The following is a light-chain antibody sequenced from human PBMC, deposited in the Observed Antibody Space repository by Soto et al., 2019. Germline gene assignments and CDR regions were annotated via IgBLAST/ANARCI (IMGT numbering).Light chain of an antibody. V-gene: IGKV1-5*03. CDR1: QNINNW. CDR3: QHYDHYPIT. J-gene: IGKJ5*01. CDR2: KAS. Sequence: DIQMTQSPSTLSASIGDRVTITCRASQNINNWLAWYQQKPGKAPNLLIYKASSLESGVPSRFSGSGSGTEFTLTISSLQPDDLASYYCQHYDHYPITFGQGTRLEIK.